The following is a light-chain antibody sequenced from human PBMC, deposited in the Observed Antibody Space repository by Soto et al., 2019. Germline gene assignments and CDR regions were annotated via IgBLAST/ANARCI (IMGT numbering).Light chain of an antibody. CDR2: GNS. CDR3: QSYDSSLSGFPVV. J-gene: IGLJ2*01. V-gene: IGLV1-40*01. Sequence: QSVLTQPPSVSGAPGQRVTISCTGSSSNIGAGYDVHWYQQLPGTAPKLLIYGNSNRPSGVPDRFSGSKSGTSASLAITGLQAEDAADYSCQSYDSSLSGFPVVFGGGTKLTVL. CDR1: SSNIGAGYD.